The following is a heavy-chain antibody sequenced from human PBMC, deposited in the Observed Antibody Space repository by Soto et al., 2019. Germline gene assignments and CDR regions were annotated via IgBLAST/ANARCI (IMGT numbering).Heavy chain of an antibody. CDR2: IIPILGIA. V-gene: IGHV1-69*02. J-gene: IGHJ4*02. CDR3: ARVVGQQLANAAFDY. Sequence: ASVKVSCKASGGTFSSYTISWVRQAPGQGLEWMGRIIPILGIANYAQKFQGRVTITADKSTSTAYMELSSLRSEDTAVYYCARVVGQQLANAAFDYWGQGTLVTVSS. CDR1: GGTFSSYT. D-gene: IGHD6-13*01.